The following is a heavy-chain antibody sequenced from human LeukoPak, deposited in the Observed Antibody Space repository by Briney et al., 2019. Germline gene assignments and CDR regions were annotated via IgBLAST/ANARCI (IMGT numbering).Heavy chain of an antibody. CDR2: ISYDGSNK. D-gene: IGHD1-26*01. J-gene: IGHJ6*02. CDR1: GFTFSSYA. Sequence: AGGSLRLSCAASGFTFSSYAMHGVRQAPGKGLEWVALISYDGSNKYYADSVKGRFTISRDNSKNTLYLQMNSLRAEDTAVYYCARDAEWELLPNYYYYGMDVWGQGTTVTVSS. V-gene: IGHV3-30-3*01. CDR3: ARDAEWELLPNYYYYGMDV.